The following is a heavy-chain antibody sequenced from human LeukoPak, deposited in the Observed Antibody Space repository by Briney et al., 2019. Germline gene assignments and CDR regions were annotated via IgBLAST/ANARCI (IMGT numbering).Heavy chain of an antibody. CDR3: ARDGWGYYESSGSPFDY. V-gene: IGHV3-33*01. CDR2: IWYDGSNK. D-gene: IGHD3-22*01. CDR1: GFTFSSYG. Sequence: GGSLRLSCAASGFTFSSYGMHWVRQAPGKGLEWVAVIWYDGSNKYYADSVKSRFTISRDNSKNTLYLQMNSLRAEDTAVYYCARDGWGYYESSGSPFDYWGQGTLVTVSS. J-gene: IGHJ4*02.